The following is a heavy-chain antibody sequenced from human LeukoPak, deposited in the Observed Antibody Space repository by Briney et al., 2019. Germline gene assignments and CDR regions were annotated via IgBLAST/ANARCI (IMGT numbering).Heavy chain of an antibody. D-gene: IGHD3-10*01. CDR3: ELFYLGSGTSDAFDI. J-gene: IGHJ3*02. CDR2: IYSGGST. CDR1: GFTVNKKH. V-gene: IGHV3-66*01. Sequence: GGSLRLSCAASGFTVNKKHMTWAHQAPGKGLERVSVIYSGGSTYYADSVKGRFTISRDNSKNTLNLQMNSLRVEDTAVYYCELFYLGSGTSDAFDIWGHGTMVTVSS.